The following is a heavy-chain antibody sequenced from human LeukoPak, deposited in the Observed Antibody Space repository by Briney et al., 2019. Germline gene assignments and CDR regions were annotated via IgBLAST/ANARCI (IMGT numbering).Heavy chain of an antibody. D-gene: IGHD6-6*01. Sequence: PGGSLRHSCAASGFTFDDYAMHWVRQAQGKGLEWVSLISGAGGTTYYADSVKGRFTISRDNSKNSLYLQMNRLRTEDTAVYYCAVDIGAYSIASAYWGQGTLVTVSS. CDR1: GFTFDDYA. CDR3: AVDIGAYSIASAY. CDR2: ISGAGGTT. J-gene: IGHJ4*02. V-gene: IGHV3-43*02.